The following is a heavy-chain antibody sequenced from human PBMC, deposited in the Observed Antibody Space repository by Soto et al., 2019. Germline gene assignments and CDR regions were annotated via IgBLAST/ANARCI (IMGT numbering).Heavy chain of an antibody. CDR1: GGSISSNY. V-gene: IGHV4-59*01. J-gene: IGHJ4*02. CDR3: ARRWGTYFDF. Sequence: QVQLQESGPGLVKPSETLSLTCTVSGGSISSNYWSWIRQPPGKGLEWIGYIYYSGSTDYDPSLKSRVTISVVTSKNQYSLKLSSVTAADTAVYYCARRWGTYFDFWGQGTLVTVSS. D-gene: IGHD7-27*01. CDR2: IYYSGST.